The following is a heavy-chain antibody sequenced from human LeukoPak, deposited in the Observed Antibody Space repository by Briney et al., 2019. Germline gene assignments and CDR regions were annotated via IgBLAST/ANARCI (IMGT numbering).Heavy chain of an antibody. CDR3: AVDKDYNRFDP. D-gene: IGHD3/OR15-3a*01. CDR2: MNEEGSVK. CDR1: GFTFRNFW. J-gene: IGHJ5*02. V-gene: IGHV3-7*04. Sequence: GGSLRLSCVASGFTFRNFWMSWVRQAPGKGLEWLANMNEEGSVKNHVDSVKGRFTISRDNAKNSVYLQLNSLRVEDTAVYYCAVDKDYNRFDPWGQGTLVSVSS.